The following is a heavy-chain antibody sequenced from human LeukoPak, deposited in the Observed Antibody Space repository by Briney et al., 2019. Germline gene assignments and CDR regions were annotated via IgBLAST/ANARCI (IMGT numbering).Heavy chain of an antibody. CDR2: FDPEDGET. V-gene: IGHV1-24*01. CDR1: GYTLTELS. J-gene: IGHJ6*03. Sequence: ASVKVSCKVSGYTLTELSMHWVRQAPGKGLEWMGGFDPEDGETIYAQKFQGRVTMTEDTSTDTAYMELSSLRSEDTAVYYCATDSHGSYYLDVWGKGTTVTVS. D-gene: IGHD1-26*01. CDR3: ATDSHGSYYLDV.